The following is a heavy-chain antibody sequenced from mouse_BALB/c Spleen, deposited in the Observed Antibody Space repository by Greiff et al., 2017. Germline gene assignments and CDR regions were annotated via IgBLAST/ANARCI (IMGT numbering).Heavy chain of an antibody. D-gene: IGHD2-1*01. Sequence: VKLMESGPGLVAPSQSLSITCTVSGFSLTGYGVNWVRQPPGKGLEWLGMIWGDGSTDYNSALKSRLSISKDNSKSQVFLKMNSLQTDDTARYYCARDGGAGNSFFDYWGQGTTLTVSS. CDR1: GFSLTGYG. J-gene: IGHJ2*01. CDR2: IWGDGST. V-gene: IGHV2-6-7*01. CDR3: ARDGGAGNSFFDY.